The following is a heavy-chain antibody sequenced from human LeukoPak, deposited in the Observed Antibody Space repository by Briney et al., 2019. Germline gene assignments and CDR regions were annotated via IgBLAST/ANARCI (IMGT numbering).Heavy chain of an antibody. CDR1: GGSLSKYY. CDR3: ARSSGWYLEDY. V-gene: IGHV4-59*01. D-gene: IGHD6-19*01. CDR2: IYYSGTT. J-gene: IGHJ4*02. Sequence: PSETLSLTCTVSGGSLSKYYWNWIRQPPGKGLEWIGSIYYSGTTNYNPSLKSRVTISLDTSNNHFSLNLRSVTAADTAVYYCARSSGWYLEDYWGQGALVTASS.